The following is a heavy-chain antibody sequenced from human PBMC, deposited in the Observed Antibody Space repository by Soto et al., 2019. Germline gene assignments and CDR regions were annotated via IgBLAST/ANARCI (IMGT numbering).Heavy chain of an antibody. CDR3: SRERGAVASIADAFDI. D-gene: IGHD6-6*01. CDR1: GGAITGYY. Sequence: TLSLTFNVSGGAITGYYWNWIRQPPGKGLEWIGYVYFSGSTKYNPSLTSRVTISVDMSKKQFSLRLTSMTSADTAVYYCSRERGAVASIADAFDIWGQGTMVTVSS. J-gene: IGHJ3*02. V-gene: IGHV4-59*01. CDR2: VYFSGST.